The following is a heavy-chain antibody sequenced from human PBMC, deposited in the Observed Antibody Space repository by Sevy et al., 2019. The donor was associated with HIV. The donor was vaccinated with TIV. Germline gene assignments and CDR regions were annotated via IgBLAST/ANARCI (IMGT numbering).Heavy chain of an antibody. V-gene: IGHV3-15*01. J-gene: IGHJ2*01. CDR2: MKSKTEGGTT. D-gene: IGHD3-10*01. Sequence: GGSLRLSCAASGFTFSDAWMSWVRQGPGKGLEWVGRMKSKTEGGTTDYAAPVKGRFTISRDDSKNTLYLQMNSLRADDTAVYYCARDRVQPSHWYFDLWGRGTLVTVSS. CDR1: GFTFSDAW. CDR3: ARDRVQPSHWYFDL.